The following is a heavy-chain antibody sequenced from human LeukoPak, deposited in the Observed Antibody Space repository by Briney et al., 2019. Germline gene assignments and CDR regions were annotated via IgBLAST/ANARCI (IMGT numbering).Heavy chain of an antibody. CDR2: IYYSGST. V-gene: IGHV4-39*07. D-gene: IGHD3-22*01. CDR3: AREPIVGGAFDI. CDR1: GGSISSSSYY. Sequence: SETLSLTCTVSGGSISSSSYYWGWIRQPPGKGLEWIGSIYYSGSTYYNPSLKSRVTISVDTSKNQFSLKLSSVTAADTAVYYCAREPIVGGAFDIWGQGTMVTVSS. J-gene: IGHJ3*02.